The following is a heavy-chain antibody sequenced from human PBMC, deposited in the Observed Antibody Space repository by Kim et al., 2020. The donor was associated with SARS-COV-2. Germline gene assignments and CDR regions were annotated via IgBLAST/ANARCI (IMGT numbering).Heavy chain of an antibody. D-gene: IGHD2-2*01. CDR3: ATGASCVI. CDR1: GFTFSNYW. V-gene: IGHV3-7*03. Sequence: GGSQRLSCAASGFTFSNYWMSWVRQAPGKGLEWVANIKQDGSDKYYVDSVKGRFTISRDNAKNSLYLQMNSLRAEDTAVYYCATGASCVIWGQGTMVTVSS. J-gene: IGHJ3*02. CDR2: IKQDGSDK.